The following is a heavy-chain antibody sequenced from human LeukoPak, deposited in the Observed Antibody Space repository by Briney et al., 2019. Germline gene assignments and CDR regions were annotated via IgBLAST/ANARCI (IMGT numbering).Heavy chain of an antibody. CDR1: GVSMSPYY. Sequence: SETLSLTCKVSGVSMSPYYWSWIRQSPGTGLEWLGYIYYSGSTNYNPSLKSRVTISVDTSKNQFSLKLSSVTAADTAVYYCARGSLVDIPLYDSSGPGHFQHWGQGTLVTVSS. V-gene: IGHV4-59*01. J-gene: IGHJ1*01. D-gene: IGHD3-22*01. CDR2: IYYSGST. CDR3: ARGSLVDIPLYDSSGPGHFQH.